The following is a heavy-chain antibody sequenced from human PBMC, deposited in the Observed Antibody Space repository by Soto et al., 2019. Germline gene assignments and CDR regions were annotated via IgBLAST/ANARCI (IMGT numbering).Heavy chain of an antibody. CDR2: IYSSGST. V-gene: IGHV4-39*01. CDR1: GGSIISSIYY. D-gene: IGHD3-22*01. Sequence: PSETLSLTCTVSGGSIISSIYYWGWIRQPPGKGLEWIGSIYSSGSTYYNPCLKSRVTISVDTSRNQFSLKLSSVTAADTAVYYCGTPVSSGYQAFEVWGQGTMVTVSS. CDR3: GTPVSSGYQAFEV. J-gene: IGHJ3*01.